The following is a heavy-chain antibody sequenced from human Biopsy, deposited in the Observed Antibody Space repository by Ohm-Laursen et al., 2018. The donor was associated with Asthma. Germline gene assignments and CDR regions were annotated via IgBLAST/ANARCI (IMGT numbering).Heavy chain of an antibody. Sequence: SLRLSCAASGFSVSSNYMNWVRQAPGKGLEWVAVISYDGSITHYADSVKGRFTISRDNSKNTVYLDISSLRIEDTAVFYCGIVVAANPFQGDCWGQGTLVTVSS. J-gene: IGHJ4*02. CDR3: GIVVAANPFQGDC. CDR2: ISYDGSIT. CDR1: GFSVSSNY. V-gene: IGHV3-30*03. D-gene: IGHD2-15*01.